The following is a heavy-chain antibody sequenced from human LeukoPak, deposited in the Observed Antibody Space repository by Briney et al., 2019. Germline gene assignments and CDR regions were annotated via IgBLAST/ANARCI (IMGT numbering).Heavy chain of an antibody. CDR1: GGSFSRYY. V-gene: IGHV4-34*01. Sequence: PSETLSLTCAVYGGSFSRYYWSWIRQSPGEGLEWIAEIDHRGDTNYNPSVKSRVTISVDTSKNQFSLKVRSLSAADTAVYYCARGATISDTGYFDFWGQGTLVTVSS. J-gene: IGHJ4*03. D-gene: IGHD5-24*01. CDR3: ARGATISDTGYFDF. CDR2: IDHRGDT.